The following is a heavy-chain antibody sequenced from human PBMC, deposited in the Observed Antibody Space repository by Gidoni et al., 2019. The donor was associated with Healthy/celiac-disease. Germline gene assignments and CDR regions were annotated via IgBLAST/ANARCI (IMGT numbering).Heavy chain of an antibody. D-gene: IGHD3-3*01. J-gene: IGHJ4*02. CDR2: ISVSGCST. V-gene: IGHV3-23*01. CDR3: AKVRGPDQRQPGPYYDFWSGYLDVDY. Sequence: EVQLLESGGGLVQPGGSLRLSCAASGFTFSHSPMSWVRQAPRQGLGWFLDISVSGCSTNYEDAVKVSFTIYRDNSKNTLYLQMTSLRAEDTVVYYCAKVRGPDQRQPGPYYDFWSGYLDVDYWGQGTLVTVSS. CDR1: GFTFSHSP.